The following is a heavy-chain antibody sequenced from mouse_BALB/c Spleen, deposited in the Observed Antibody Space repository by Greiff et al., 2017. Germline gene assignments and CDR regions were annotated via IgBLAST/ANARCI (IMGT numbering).Heavy chain of an antibody. CDR1: GYTFSSYW. V-gene: IGHV1-9*01. D-gene: IGHD1-2*01. Sequence: VQLQQSGAELMKPGASVKISCKATGYTFSSYWIEWVKQRPGHGLEWIGEILPGSGSTNYNEKFKGKATFTADTSSNTAYMQLSSLTSEDSAVYYCARGEETATEDAMDYWGQGTSVTVSS. CDR2: ILPGSGST. J-gene: IGHJ4*01. CDR3: ARGEETATEDAMDY.